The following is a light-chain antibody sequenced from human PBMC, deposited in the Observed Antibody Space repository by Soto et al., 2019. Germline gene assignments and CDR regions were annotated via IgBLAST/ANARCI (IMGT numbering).Light chain of an antibody. CDR2: AAS. V-gene: IGKV1-39*01. J-gene: IGKJ1*01. Sequence: DIQMTQSPSSLSASVGDRVTITSLASQSISSYLNWYQQKPGKAPKLLIYAASSLQSGVPSRFSGSGSGTDFTLTISSLQPEDFATYYCQQSYSTPQTFGQGTKVDIK. CDR3: QQSYSTPQT. CDR1: QSISSY.